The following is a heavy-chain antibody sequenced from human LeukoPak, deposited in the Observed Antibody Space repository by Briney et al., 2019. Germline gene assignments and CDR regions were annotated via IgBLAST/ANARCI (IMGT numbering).Heavy chain of an antibody. CDR3: ARDTSYYDILTGFHKPGYFDY. Sequence: SETLSLTCTVSGGSISSYYWSWIRPPPGKGLEWIGYIYDSGSTNYNPSLKSRVTISVDASKNQFSLKLSSVTAADTAVYYCARDTSYYDILTGFHKPGYFDYWGQGTLVTVSS. CDR2: IYDSGST. J-gene: IGHJ4*02. CDR1: GGSISSYY. V-gene: IGHV4-59*01. D-gene: IGHD3-9*01.